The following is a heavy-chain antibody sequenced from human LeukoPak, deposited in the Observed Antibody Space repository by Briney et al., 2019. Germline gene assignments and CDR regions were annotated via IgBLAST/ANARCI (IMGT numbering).Heavy chain of an antibody. CDR1: GFTFSSNW. D-gene: IGHD2-15*01. V-gene: IGHV3-74*01. Sequence: PGGSLRLSCAASGFTFSSNWMYWVRQAPGKGLVWVSYISSDGSSTNYADSVKGRFTISRDNAKNTLYLQMNSLRAEDTAVYYCAKGRTVVVAGSNWFDPWGQGTLVTVSS. J-gene: IGHJ5*02. CDR2: ISSDGSST. CDR3: AKGRTVVVAGSNWFDP.